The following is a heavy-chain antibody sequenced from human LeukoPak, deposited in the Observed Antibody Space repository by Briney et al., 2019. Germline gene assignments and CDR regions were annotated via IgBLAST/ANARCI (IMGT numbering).Heavy chain of an antibody. V-gene: IGHV1-2*02. CDR3: ARGPSTGDFDY. Sequence: GASVKVSCKASGYTFIAYFLHWVRQAPGQGLGWMGWIDPNSGGTNYAQRFQDRVTMTRDTSISTAYMELTSLRYDDTAVYYCARGPSTGDFDYWGQGTLVTVSS. CDR1: GYTFIAYF. J-gene: IGHJ4*02. CDR2: IDPNSGGT. D-gene: IGHD7-27*01.